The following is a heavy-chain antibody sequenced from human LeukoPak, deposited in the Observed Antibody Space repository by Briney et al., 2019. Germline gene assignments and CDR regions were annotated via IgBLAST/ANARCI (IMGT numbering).Heavy chain of an antibody. CDR1: GGSISSGGYS. Sequence: TSETLSLTCAVSGGSISSGGYSWSWIRQPPGKGLEWIGYIYHSGSTYYNPSLKSRVTISVDRSKNQFSLKLSSVTAADTAVYYCARGPAFDIWGQGTMVTVSS. CDR2: IYHSGST. V-gene: IGHV4-30-2*01. CDR3: ARGPAFDI. J-gene: IGHJ3*02.